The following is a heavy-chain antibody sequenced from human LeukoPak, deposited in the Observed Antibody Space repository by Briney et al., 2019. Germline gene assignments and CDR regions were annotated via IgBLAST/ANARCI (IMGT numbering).Heavy chain of an antibody. V-gene: IGHV1-2*02. D-gene: IGHD2-15*01. Sequence: ASVKVSCKASGCTFTGYYMHWVRQAPGQGLEWMGWINPNSGGTNYAQKFQGRVTMTRDTSISTAYMELSRLRSDDTAVYYCARPLLPYCSGGSCYSAWQHWGQGTLVTVFS. CDR3: ARPLLPYCSGGSCYSAWQH. CDR1: GCTFTGYY. J-gene: IGHJ1*01. CDR2: INPNSGGT.